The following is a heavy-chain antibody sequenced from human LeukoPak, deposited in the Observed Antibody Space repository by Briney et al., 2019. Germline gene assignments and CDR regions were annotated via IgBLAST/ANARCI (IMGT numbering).Heavy chain of an antibody. CDR1: GGSISTSSYY. CDR2: IYYSGST. CDR3: VNYYDSSDYQQPNHFDY. Sequence: SETLSLTCTVSGGSISTSSYYWGWIRQPPGKGLECIGNIYYSGSTYYNPSLKSRFTISVDTSKNQFSLKLSSVTAADTAVYYCVNYYDSSDYQQPNHFDYWGQGTLVTVSS. V-gene: IGHV4-39*01. J-gene: IGHJ4*02. D-gene: IGHD3-22*01.